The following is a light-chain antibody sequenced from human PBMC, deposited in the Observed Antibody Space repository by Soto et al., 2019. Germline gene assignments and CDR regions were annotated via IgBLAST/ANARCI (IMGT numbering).Light chain of an antibody. V-gene: IGKV3-15*01. Sequence: EIVMTQSPATLSVSPGERATLSCRASQSVSSNLAWYQQKPGQAPRLLIYGASTRATGIPARFSGRGSGTEITLTISSLQSEDFEVYYCQQYNNGWTFGQGTKVEIK. CDR3: QQYNNGWT. CDR2: GAS. CDR1: QSVSSN. J-gene: IGKJ1*01.